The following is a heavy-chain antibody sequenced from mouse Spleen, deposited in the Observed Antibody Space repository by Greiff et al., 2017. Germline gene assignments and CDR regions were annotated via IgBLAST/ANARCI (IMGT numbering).Heavy chain of an antibody. D-gene: IGHD2-13*01. CDR2: IWSDGST. J-gene: IGHJ4*01. V-gene: IGHV2-6-1*01. CDR3: ARHGFYGDPYYYAMDY. CDR1: GFSLTSYG. Sequence: VMLVESGPGLVAPSQSLSITCTISGFSLTSYGVHWVRQPPGKGLEWLVVIWSDGSTTYNSALKSRLSISKDNSKSQVFLKVNSLQADDTAMYYCARHGFYGDPYYYAMDYWGQGTSVTVSS.